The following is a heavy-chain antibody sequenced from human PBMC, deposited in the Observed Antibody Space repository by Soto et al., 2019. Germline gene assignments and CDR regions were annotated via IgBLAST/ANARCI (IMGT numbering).Heavy chain of an antibody. D-gene: IGHD6-13*01. CDR1: GFSLSTSGMC. Sequence: SGPTLVNPTQTLTLTCTFSGFSLSTSGMCVSWIRQPPGKALEWLALIDWDDDKYYSTSLRTRLTISKDTSKNQVVLTMTNMDPVDTATYYCARIRAAAAGTQSYYYYGMDVWGQGTTVTVSS. CDR2: IDWDDDK. CDR3: ARIRAAAAGTQSYYYYGMDV. J-gene: IGHJ6*02. V-gene: IGHV2-70*01.